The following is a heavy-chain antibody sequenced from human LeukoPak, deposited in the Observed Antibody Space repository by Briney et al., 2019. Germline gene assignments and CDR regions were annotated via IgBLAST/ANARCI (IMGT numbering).Heavy chain of an antibody. CDR2: ISGSGGGP. D-gene: IGHD4-17*01. J-gene: IGHJ4*02. CDR3: AKRMTTVTNFDY. Sequence: GGTLRLSCAASGFTFSSCARSWGRQAPGKGLEWVSGISGSGGGPIYADSVKGRFTISRDNSKNTLYLQMNSLRAEDTALYYCAKRMTTVTNFDYWGQGTLVTVSS. V-gene: IGHV3-23*01. CDR1: GFTFSSCA.